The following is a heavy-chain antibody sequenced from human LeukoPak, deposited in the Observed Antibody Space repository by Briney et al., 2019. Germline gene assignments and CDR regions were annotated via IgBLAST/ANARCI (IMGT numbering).Heavy chain of an antibody. J-gene: IGHJ4*02. CDR1: GFTFSSYS. Sequence: GGSLRLSCAASGFTFSSYSMNWVRQAPGKGLEWVSSISSITSYIYYADSVKGRFTISRDNAKNSLYLQMNSLRAEDTAVYYCARPHIVVVPAELDYWGQGTLVTVSS. CDR2: ISSITSYI. D-gene: IGHD2-2*01. V-gene: IGHV3-21*01. CDR3: ARPHIVVVPAELDY.